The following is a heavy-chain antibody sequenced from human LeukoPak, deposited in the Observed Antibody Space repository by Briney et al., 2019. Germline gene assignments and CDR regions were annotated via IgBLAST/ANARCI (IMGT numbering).Heavy chain of an antibody. J-gene: IGHJ3*02. Sequence: ASVKVSCKASQYTFTYYAVHWVRQAPGQRLEWMGWIDAGNGRTKYSQSFQGRVTISRDTSATTAYMELSSLTSEDTAVYYCARVLLYYDSSGRNHDAFDIWGQGTMVTVSS. CDR1: QYTFTYYA. CDR2: IDAGNGRT. CDR3: ARVLLYYDSSGRNHDAFDI. D-gene: IGHD3-22*01. V-gene: IGHV1-3*01.